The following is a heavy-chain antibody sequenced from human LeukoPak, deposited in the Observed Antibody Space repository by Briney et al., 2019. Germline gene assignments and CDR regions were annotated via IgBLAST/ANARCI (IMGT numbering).Heavy chain of an antibody. D-gene: IGHD6-13*01. J-gene: IGHJ6*03. CDR2: ISHSGST. CDR1: GGSFSGYY. Sequence: PSETLSLTCAVYGGSFSGYYWSWIRQPPGKGLEWIGEISHSGSTNYNPSLKSRVTISVDTSKNQFSLKLSSVTAADTAVYYCARGVAAAGPDYYYYMDVWGKGTTVTVSS. CDR3: ARGVAAAGPDYYYYMDV. V-gene: IGHV4-34*01.